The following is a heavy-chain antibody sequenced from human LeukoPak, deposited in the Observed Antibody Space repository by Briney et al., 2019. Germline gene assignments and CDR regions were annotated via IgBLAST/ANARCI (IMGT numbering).Heavy chain of an antibody. CDR3: ATYYDILSGYTFDY. J-gene: IGHJ4*02. CDR1: GGSISRSNW. V-gene: IGHV4-4*02. D-gene: IGHD3-9*01. CDR2: IHDAGST. Sequence: SGTLSLTCTVSGGSISRSNWWSWVRQPPGKGLEWIGEIHDAGSTNYNPPLKSRVTMSLDKSKNQFSLNLNSVTAADTAVYYCATYYDILSGYTFDYWGQGTLVAVSS.